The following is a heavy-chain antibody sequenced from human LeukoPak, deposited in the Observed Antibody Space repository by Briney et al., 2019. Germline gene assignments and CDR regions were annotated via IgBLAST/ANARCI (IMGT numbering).Heavy chain of an antibody. D-gene: IGHD6-13*01. Sequence: ASVKVSCKASGGTFSSYAISWVRQAPGQGLEWMGGIIPILGIANYAQKFQGRVTITADKSTSTAYMELSSLRSEDTAVYYCARARSLVAAADYWGQGTLVTVSS. CDR2: IIPILGIA. V-gene: IGHV1-69*10. J-gene: IGHJ4*02. CDR1: GGTFSSYA. CDR3: ARARSLVAAADY.